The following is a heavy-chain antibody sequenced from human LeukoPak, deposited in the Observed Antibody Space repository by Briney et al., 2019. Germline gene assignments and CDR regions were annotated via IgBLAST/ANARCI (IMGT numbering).Heavy chain of an antibody. D-gene: IGHD6-13*01. V-gene: IGHV3-7*01. CDR3: ARVGTAAGLYFDL. CDR2: IRQDGGEK. Sequence: GGSLRLSCAVSGFTFTDYWMNWVRQAPGKGLEWVASIRQDGGEKSYLDSVKGRFTISRDNTKNSLYLQINSLRAEDTAVYYCARVGTAAGLYFDLWSQGTLVTVSS. CDR1: GFTFTDYW. J-gene: IGHJ4*01.